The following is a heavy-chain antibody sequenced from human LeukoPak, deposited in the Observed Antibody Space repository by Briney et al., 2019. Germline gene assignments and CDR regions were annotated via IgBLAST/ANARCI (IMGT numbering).Heavy chain of an antibody. J-gene: IGHJ3*02. CDR2: INWNGGST. V-gene: IGHV3-20*04. D-gene: IGHD2-21*02. Sequence: GGSLRLSCAASGFTFDDYGMSWVRQAPGKGLEWVSGINWNGGSTGYADSVKGRFTISRDNAKNSLHLQMNSLRVEDTAVYFCAREIADCGVDCYSSDAFDIWGQGTMVTVSS. CDR1: GFTFDDYG. CDR3: AREIADCGVDCYSSDAFDI.